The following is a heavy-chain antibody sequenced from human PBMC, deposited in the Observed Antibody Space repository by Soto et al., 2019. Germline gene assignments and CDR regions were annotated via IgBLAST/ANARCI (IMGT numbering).Heavy chain of an antibody. J-gene: IGHJ4*02. CDR1: GGSISSYY. Sequence: SETLSLTCTVSGGSISSYYWSWIRQPPGKGLEWIGYIYYSGSTNYNPSLKSRVTISVDTSKNQFSLKLSSVTAADTAVYYCARQSYYGSGSFDYWGQGTLVTVS. D-gene: IGHD3-10*01. CDR2: IYYSGST. CDR3: ARQSYYGSGSFDY. V-gene: IGHV4-59*08.